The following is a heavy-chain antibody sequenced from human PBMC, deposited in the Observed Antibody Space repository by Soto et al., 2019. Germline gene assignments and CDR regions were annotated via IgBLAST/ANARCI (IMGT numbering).Heavy chain of an antibody. CDR1: GGSISSYY. J-gene: IGHJ6*02. V-gene: IGHV4-59*01. Sequence: PSETLSLTCTVSGGSISSYYWSWIRQPPGKGLEGIGYIYYSGSTNYNPSLKSRVTISVDTSKNQFSLKLSSVTAADTAVYYCARDRPXAAAGIERPVIHYYYGMDVWSQGTTVTVS. CDR3: ARDRPXAAAGIERPVIHYYYGMDV. D-gene: IGHD6-13*01. CDR2: IYYSGST.